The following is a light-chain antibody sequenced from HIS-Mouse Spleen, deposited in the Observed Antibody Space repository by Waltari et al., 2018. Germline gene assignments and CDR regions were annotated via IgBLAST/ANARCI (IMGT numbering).Light chain of an antibody. J-gene: IGLJ2*01. CDR1: SSDVGSYNL. CDR2: EGS. Sequence: QSALTQPASVSGSPGQSITISCTGTSSDVGSYNLVSWYQQHPGKAPKLMIYEGSKRPSGVSNRFPGSTPGTPASLTISGLQAEDEADYYCCSYAGSSTLVFGGGTKLTVL. CDR3: CSYAGSSTLV. V-gene: IGLV2-23*01.